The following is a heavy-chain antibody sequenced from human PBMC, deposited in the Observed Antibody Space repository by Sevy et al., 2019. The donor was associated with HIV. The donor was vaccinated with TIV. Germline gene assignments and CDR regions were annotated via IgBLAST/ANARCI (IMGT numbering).Heavy chain of an antibody. CDR3: AEGIWNQWLVHDCSYYYGMDV. Sequence: GGSLRLSCAASGFTFDDYAMHWVRQAPGKGLEWVSGISWNSGSRGYADSVKGRFTISRDNAKNSLYLQMNSLRAEDTALYYCAEGIWNQWLVHDCSYYYGMDVWGQGTTVTVSS. CDR2: ISWNSGSR. J-gene: IGHJ6*02. D-gene: IGHD6-19*01. CDR1: GFTFDDYA. V-gene: IGHV3-9*01.